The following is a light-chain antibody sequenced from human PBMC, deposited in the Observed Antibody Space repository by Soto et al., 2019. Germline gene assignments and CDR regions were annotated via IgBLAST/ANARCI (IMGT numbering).Light chain of an antibody. V-gene: IGKV1-39*01. CDR1: QSINTY. CDR2: AAS. J-gene: IGKJ2*01. Sequence: DTQMTQSPSSLSASVGDRVTITCRASQSINTYLNWYQQKPGEAPNLLIYAASILHSGVPPRFSGSGSETHFTLTINSLQTEDVATYYCQETASTPYTFG. CDR3: QETASTPYT.